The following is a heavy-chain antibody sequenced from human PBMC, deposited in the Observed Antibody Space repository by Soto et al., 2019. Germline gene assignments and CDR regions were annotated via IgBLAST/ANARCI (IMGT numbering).Heavy chain of an antibody. J-gene: IGHJ4*02. CDR3: AKDTGPN. Sequence: GGSLRLSCVASGFNFGSYAMNWVRLAPGRGLEWVSTSSPSGATTYYTDSVKGRFTISRDNSQNSLYLQMNSLRAEDTAFYYCAKDTGPNWGQGTLVTVSS. CDR1: GFNFGSYA. CDR2: SSPSGATT. V-gene: IGHV3-23*01.